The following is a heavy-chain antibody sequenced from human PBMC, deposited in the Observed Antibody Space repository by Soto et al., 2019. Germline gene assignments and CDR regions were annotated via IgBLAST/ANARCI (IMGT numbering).Heavy chain of an antibody. V-gene: IGHV3-23*01. CDR2: ISGSGGST. J-gene: IGHJ6*02. CDR3: AKVLGSKNAYYYGMDV. CDR1: GFTFSSYA. Sequence: GGSLRLSCAASGFTFSSYAMSWVRQAPGKGLEWVSAISGSGGSTYYADSVKGRFTISRDNSKNTLYLQMNSLRAEDTAVYYCAKVLGSKNAYYYGMDVWGQGTTVTVSS.